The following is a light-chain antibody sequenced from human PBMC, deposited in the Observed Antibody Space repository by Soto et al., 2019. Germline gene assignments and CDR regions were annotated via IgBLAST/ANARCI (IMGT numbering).Light chain of an antibody. CDR2: DTS. J-gene: IGKJ4*01. CDR1: QSISSF. V-gene: IGKV3-20*01. CDR3: QKYGGSPLT. Sequence: EIVWTQSPGTLSLSVGERATLSCRASQSISSFLAGYQQTPGQSPRLLIYDTSTRATGIADRFSGSGSGTDFTLTISRLEPDDFSVYYCQKYGGSPLTFGGGTKVDI.